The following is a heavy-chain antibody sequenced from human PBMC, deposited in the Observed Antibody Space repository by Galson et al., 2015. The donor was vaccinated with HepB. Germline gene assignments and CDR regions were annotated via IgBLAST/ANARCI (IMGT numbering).Heavy chain of an antibody. CDR3: IRLGDLSGYSSR. D-gene: IGHD2-2*01. CDR1: GSIFSGSA. V-gene: IGHV3-73*01. CDR2: IRSKANYYAT. J-gene: IGHJ4*02. Sequence: SLRLSCAASGSIFSGSAINWVRQASGKGPEWVGRIRSKANYYATLYVPSLKGRFTISRDDSKNMAYLHMGSLKTEDTAVYYCIRLGDLSGYSSRWGQGTLVTVSS.